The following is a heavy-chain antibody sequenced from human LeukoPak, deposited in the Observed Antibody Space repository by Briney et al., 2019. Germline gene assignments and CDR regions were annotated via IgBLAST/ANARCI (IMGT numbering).Heavy chain of an antibody. CDR3: AKETLYCSSTSCYSYFDY. J-gene: IGHJ4*02. CDR2: ISYDGSNK. Sequence: GRSLRLSCAASGFTFSSYGMHWVRQAPGKGLEWVAVISYDGSNKYYADSVKGRFTISRDNSKNTLYLQMNSLRAEDTAVYYCAKETLYCSSTSCYSYFDYWGQGTLVTASS. CDR1: GFTFSSYG. D-gene: IGHD2-2*01. V-gene: IGHV3-30*18.